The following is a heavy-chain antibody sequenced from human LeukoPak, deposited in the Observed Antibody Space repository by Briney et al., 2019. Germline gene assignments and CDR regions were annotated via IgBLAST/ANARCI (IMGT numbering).Heavy chain of an antibody. CDR1: GFTFNSYW. CDR2: INSDGSST. D-gene: IGHD1-26*01. V-gene: IGHV3-74*03. J-gene: IGHJ4*02. Sequence: PGGSLRLSCAASGFTFNSYWMHWVRQAPGKGLVWVSRINSDGSSTTYADSVKGRFTISRDNAKNTLYLQMNSLRAEDTAVYYCASRVEATLDCWGQGTLVTVSS. CDR3: ASRVEATLDC.